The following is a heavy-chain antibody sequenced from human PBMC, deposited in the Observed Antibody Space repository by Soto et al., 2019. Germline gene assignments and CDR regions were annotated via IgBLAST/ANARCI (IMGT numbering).Heavy chain of an antibody. CDR2: INSDGGST. CDR1: GFTFSFNW. Sequence: PGGSLRLSCAASGFTFSFNWMYWVRQVSGKGLECVARINSDGGSTTYADSVQGRFTISRDNAKNTVYLLMNSLRVDDTAVYYCARRVPGSMDVWGQGTTVTVSS. CDR3: ARRVPGSMDV. V-gene: IGHV3-74*03. J-gene: IGHJ6*02.